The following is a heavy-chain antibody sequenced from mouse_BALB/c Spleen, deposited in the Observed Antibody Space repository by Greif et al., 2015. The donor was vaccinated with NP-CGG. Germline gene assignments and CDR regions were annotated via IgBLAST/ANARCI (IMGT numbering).Heavy chain of an antibody. CDR1: GFTFSDYY. D-gene: IGHD5-1*01. CDR2: ISDGGSYT. Sequence: EVQLVESGGGLVKPGGSLKLSCAASGFTFSDYYMYWVRQTPEKRLEWVATISDGGSYTYYPDSVKGRFTISRDNAKNNLYLQMSSLKSEDTAMYYCAREEYPYAMDYWGQGTSVTVSS. J-gene: IGHJ4*01. CDR3: AREEYPYAMDY. V-gene: IGHV5-4*02.